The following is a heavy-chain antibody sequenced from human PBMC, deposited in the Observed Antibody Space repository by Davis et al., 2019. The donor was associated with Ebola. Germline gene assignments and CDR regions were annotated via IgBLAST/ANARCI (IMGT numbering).Heavy chain of an antibody. CDR1: GGSFSGYY. CDR3: ARDYVY. D-gene: IGHD3-16*01. Sequence: SETLSLTCAVYGGSFSGYYWSWIRQPPGKGLEWIGEIYHSGSTNYSPSLKSRVTISADTSKNQFSLRLKSVTAADTAMYYCARDYVYWGQGILVTVSS. V-gene: IGHV4-34*01. CDR2: IYHSGST. J-gene: IGHJ4*02.